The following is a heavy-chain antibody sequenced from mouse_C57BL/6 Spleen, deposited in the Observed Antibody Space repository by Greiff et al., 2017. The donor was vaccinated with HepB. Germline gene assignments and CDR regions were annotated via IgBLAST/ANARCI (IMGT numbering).Heavy chain of an antibody. CDR3: ARVVAHYYAMDY. V-gene: IGHV1-80*01. CDR2: IYPGDGDT. J-gene: IGHJ4*01. CDR1: GYAFSSYW. Sequence: VQLQQSGAELVKPGASVKISCKASGYAFSSYWMNWVKQRPGKGLEWIGQIYPGDGDTNYNGKFKGKATLTADQSSSTAYMQLSSLTSEDSAVYFCARVVAHYYAMDYWGQGTSVTVSS. D-gene: IGHD1-1*01.